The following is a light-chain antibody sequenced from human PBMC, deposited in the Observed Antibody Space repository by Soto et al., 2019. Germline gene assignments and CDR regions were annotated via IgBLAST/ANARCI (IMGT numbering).Light chain of an antibody. V-gene: IGLV1-40*01. CDR3: QSYDSRLSAYV. CDR2: THN. J-gene: IGLJ1*01. Sequence: VLTQPPSVSGAPGQRVTISCTGSSSNIGAGYDVHWYLQVPGTAPKLLVYTHNNRPSGVPDRFSGSTSGTSASLAITGLQSEDEADYYCQSYDSRLSAYVFGTGTKVTVL. CDR1: SSNIGAGYD.